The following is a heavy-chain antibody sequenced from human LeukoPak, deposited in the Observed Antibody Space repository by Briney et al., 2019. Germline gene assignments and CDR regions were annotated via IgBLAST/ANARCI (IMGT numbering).Heavy chain of an antibody. CDR1: GFTFRGYA. CDR2: IRSRGDST. J-gene: IGHJ6*01. V-gene: IGHV3-23*01. Sequence: PGGSLRLSCAASGFTFRGYAMSWVRQAPGKGLEWVSAIRSRGDSTTSADSAKGRFTISRDNSKNPLYLQMNSLRAEETAVYYCAKDRRGIAVAGISLSDYYGMDVWGQGTTVTVSS. CDR3: AKDRRGIAVAGISLSDYYGMDV. D-gene: IGHD6-19*01.